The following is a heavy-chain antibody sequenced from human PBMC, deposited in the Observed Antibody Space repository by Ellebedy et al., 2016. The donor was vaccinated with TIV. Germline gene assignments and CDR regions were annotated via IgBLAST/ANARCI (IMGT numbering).Heavy chain of an antibody. CDR1: GGSISSSSYY. D-gene: IGHD1-26*01. CDR2: IYYSGST. Sequence: MPSETLSLTCTVSGGSISSSSYYWGWIRQPPGKGLEWIGSIYYSGSTYYNPSLKSRVTISVDTSKNQFSLKLSSVTAADTAVYYCARPGGSYATDYWGQGTLVTVSS. CDR3: ARPGGSYATDY. J-gene: IGHJ4*02. V-gene: IGHV4-39*01.